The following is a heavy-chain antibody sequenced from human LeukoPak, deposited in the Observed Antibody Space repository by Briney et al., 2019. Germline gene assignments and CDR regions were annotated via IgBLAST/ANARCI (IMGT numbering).Heavy chain of an antibody. J-gene: IGHJ4*02. D-gene: IGHD6-19*01. V-gene: IGHV3-30-3*01. CDR2: ISYDGSNK. CDR3: ARDPPESGVAVAGGYYFDY. Sequence: GRSLRLSCAASGFTFSSYAMHWVRQAPGKGLEWVAVISYDGSNKYYADSVKGRFTISRDNSKNTLYLQMNSLRAEDTAVYYCARDPPESGVAVAGGYYFDYWGQGTLVTVSS. CDR1: GFTFSSYA.